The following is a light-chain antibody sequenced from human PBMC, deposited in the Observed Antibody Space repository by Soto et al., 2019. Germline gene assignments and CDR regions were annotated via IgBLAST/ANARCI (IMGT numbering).Light chain of an antibody. Sequence: QPVLTQSPSASASLGASVKLTCTLSSGHSNYAIAWHQQQPEKGPRYLMKLNSDGSHNKGDGIPDRFSGSSSGPERYLTISSLQSEDEADYYCQAWDTGMIFGGGTKVTVL. CDR3: QAWDTGMI. CDR1: SGHSNYA. J-gene: IGLJ2*01. CDR2: LNSDGSH. V-gene: IGLV4-69*01.